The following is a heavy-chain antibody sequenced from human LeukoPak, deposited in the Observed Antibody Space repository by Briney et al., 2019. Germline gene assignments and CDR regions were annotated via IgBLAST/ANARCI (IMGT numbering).Heavy chain of an antibody. Sequence: NPSETLSLTCAVYGGSFSGYYWSWIRQPPGKGLEWIGEINHSGSTNYNPSLKSRVTISVDTSKNQFSLKLSSVTAADTAVYYCAREKPRYSSGWYLDYWGQGTLVTVSS. V-gene: IGHV4-34*01. CDR2: INHSGST. D-gene: IGHD6-19*01. CDR1: GGSFSGYY. J-gene: IGHJ4*02. CDR3: AREKPRYSSGWYLDY.